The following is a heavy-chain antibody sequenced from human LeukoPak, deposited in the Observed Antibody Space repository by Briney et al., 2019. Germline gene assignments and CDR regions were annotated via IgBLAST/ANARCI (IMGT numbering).Heavy chain of an antibody. CDR1: GASISSSSYY. J-gene: IGHJ4*02. D-gene: IGHD5-12*01. CDR2: IYYSGIT. V-gene: IGHV4-39*07. CDR3: ARAYSGYDADY. Sequence: SETLSLTCTVSGASISSSSYYWGWIRQPPGEGLEYIGGIYYSGITYYSPSLKSRVTISVDTSKNQFSLKLSSVTAADTAVYYCARAYSGYDADYWGQGTLVTVSS.